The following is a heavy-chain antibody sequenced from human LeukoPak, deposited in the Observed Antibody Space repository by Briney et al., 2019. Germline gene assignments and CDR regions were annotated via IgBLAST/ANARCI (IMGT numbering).Heavy chain of an antibody. CDR3: AREGARTGYYFGFDP. CDR2: INSDGSST. V-gene: IGHV3-74*01. J-gene: IGHJ5*02. Sequence: GASLRLSCAASGFTFSSYWMHWVRQAPGKGLVWVSRINSDGSSTSYADSVKGRFTISRDNAKNTLYLQMNSLRAGDTAVYYCAREGARTGYYFGFDPWGQGTLVTVSS. CDR1: GFTFSSYW. D-gene: IGHD3/OR15-3a*01.